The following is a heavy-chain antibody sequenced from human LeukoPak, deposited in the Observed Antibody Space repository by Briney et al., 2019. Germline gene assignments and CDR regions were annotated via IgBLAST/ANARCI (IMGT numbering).Heavy chain of an antibody. D-gene: IGHD6-6*01. J-gene: IGHJ4*02. V-gene: IGHV3-23*01. CDR2: INGAGGAT. Sequence: GGSLRLSCAASGFTFSSYAMTWVRQAPGKGLEWVSVINGAGGATYYADSVKGRFAISRDNSKNTLYLEINSLRVEYAALYYCWRAPGSFVSIAARPYNFHYWGQGTLVTVSS. CDR1: GFTFSSYA. CDR3: WRAPGSFVSIAARPYNFHY.